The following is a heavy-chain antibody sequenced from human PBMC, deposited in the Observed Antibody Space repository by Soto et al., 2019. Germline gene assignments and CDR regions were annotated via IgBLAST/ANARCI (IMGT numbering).Heavy chain of an antibody. D-gene: IGHD6-19*01. CDR1: GFTFISFA. J-gene: IGHJ4*02. CDR3: ARGGGIAVAGTHLDY. Sequence: EVQLLESGGGLVQPGGSLRLSVEASGFTFISFALGWFRRAPGKGRDWVSGIGGSGAGTNYADSVKGRFTISRDNSKNTLYLQMSSLRAEDTAVYYCARGGGIAVAGTHLDYWGQGTLVTVSS. V-gene: IGHV3-23*01. CDR2: IGGSGAGT.